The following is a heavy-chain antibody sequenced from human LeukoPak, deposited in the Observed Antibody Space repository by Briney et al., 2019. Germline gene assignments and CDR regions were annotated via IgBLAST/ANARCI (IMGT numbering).Heavy chain of an antibody. CDR3: ARAVAETEGWLNP. D-gene: IGHD6-19*01. Sequence: SQTLSLTCAISGDSVSSDSAAWNWIRQSPSRGLEWLGRTYYRSKWYNDYSAFVKSRIIINPDTSKNQFSLQLNSVTPEDTAVYYCARAVAETEGWLNPWGQETLVTVSS. CDR2: TYYRSKWYN. V-gene: IGHV6-1*01. J-gene: IGHJ5*02. CDR1: GDSVSSDSAA.